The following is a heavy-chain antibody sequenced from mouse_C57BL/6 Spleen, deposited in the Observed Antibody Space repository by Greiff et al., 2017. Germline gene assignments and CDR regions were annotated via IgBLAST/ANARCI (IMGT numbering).Heavy chain of an antibody. CDR2: IHPNSGST. Sequence: VKLQQPGAELVKPGASVKLSCKASGYTFTSYWMHWVKQRPGQGLEWIGMIHPNSGSTNYNEKFKSKATLTVDKSSSTAYMQLSSLTSEDSAVYYCVLSNYDYFDYWGQGTTLTVSS. D-gene: IGHD2-5*01. CDR3: VLSNYDYFDY. J-gene: IGHJ2*01. V-gene: IGHV1-64*01. CDR1: GYTFTSYW.